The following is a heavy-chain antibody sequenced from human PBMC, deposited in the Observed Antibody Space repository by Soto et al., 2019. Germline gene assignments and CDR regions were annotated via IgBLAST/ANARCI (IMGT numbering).Heavy chain of an antibody. CDR1: GYSFTRYG. Sequence: PVESLNISCQASGYSFTRYGIAWVLQMPGKGLEWMGIIYPGDSDTRYSPSFQGQVTISADKSISTAYLQWSSLKASDTAMYYCARDSITGTTTPDAFGIWGQGTLVTVSS. D-gene: IGHD1-7*01. CDR3: ARDSITGTTTPDAFGI. V-gene: IGHV5-51*01. CDR2: IYPGDSDT. J-gene: IGHJ3*02.